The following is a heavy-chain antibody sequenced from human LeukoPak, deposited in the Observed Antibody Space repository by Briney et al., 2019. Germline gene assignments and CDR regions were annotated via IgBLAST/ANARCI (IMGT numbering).Heavy chain of an antibody. Sequence: SETLSLTCTVSGGSISSYYWSWIRQPPGKGLEWIGYIYYSGSTNYNPSLKSRVTISVDTSKNQFSLKLSSVTAADTAVYYCARDPDIVGDYYYYMDVWGKGTTVTVSS. V-gene: IGHV4-59*01. CDR1: GGSISSYY. D-gene: IGHD2-15*01. CDR3: ARDPDIVGDYYYYMDV. J-gene: IGHJ6*03. CDR2: IYYSGST.